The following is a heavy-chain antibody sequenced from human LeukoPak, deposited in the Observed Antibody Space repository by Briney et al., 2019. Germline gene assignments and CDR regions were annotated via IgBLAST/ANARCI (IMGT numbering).Heavy chain of an antibody. J-gene: IGHJ4*02. CDR3: ASSHDSSGND. Sequence: GGSLRLSCAASGFNFGTYWMSWVRQAPGKGLEWLANIRQDGSVKFYVDSVKGRFTISRDNAKSSLYLQMNSLRVEDTAVYYCASSHDSSGNDWGQGTLVTVSS. CDR2: IRQDGSVK. CDR1: GFNFGTYW. D-gene: IGHD3-22*01. V-gene: IGHV3-7*01.